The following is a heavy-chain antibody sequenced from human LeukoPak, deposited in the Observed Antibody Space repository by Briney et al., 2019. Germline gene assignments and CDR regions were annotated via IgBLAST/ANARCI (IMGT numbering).Heavy chain of an antibody. J-gene: IGHJ3*02. CDR1: GFTFDDYA. Sequence: PGGSLRLSCAASGFTFDDYAMHWVRQAPGKGLEWVSGISWNSGSIGYADSVKGRFTISRDNAKNSLYLQMNSLRAEDMALYYCAKDRAPLRSYFEPYAFDIWGQGTMVTVSS. CDR3: AKDRAPLRSYFEPYAFDI. V-gene: IGHV3-9*03. D-gene: IGHD1-26*01. CDR2: ISWNSGSI.